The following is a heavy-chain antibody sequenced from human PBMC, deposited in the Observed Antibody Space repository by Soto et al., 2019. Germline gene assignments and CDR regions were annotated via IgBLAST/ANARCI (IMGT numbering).Heavy chain of an antibody. CDR2: CNSDGSRT. D-gene: IGHD6-13*01. CDR1: GFAFSTFW. J-gene: IGHJ4*02. V-gene: IGHV3-74*01. Sequence: LRLSCAASGFAFSTFWMHWVRQAPGKGLVWVSRCNSDGSRTGYADSVKGRFTISRDNARNTMYLQMNSLRAEDTAVYYCTRDGGAGLPDFDYLGQRVVVTISS. CDR3: TRDGGAGLPDFDY.